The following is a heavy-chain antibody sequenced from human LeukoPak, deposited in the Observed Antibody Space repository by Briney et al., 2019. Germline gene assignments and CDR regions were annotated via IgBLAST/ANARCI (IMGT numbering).Heavy chain of an antibody. V-gene: IGHV4-34*01. CDR3: ARDLLWFGDPRGSYFDY. CDR2: INHSGST. D-gene: IGHD3-10*01. Sequence: SETLSLTCAVYGGSFSGYYWSWIRQPPGKGLEWIGEINHSGSTNYNPSLKSRVTISVDTSKNQFSLKLSSVTAADTAVYYCARDLLWFGDPRGSYFDYWGQGTLVTVSS. CDR1: GGSFSGYY. J-gene: IGHJ4*02.